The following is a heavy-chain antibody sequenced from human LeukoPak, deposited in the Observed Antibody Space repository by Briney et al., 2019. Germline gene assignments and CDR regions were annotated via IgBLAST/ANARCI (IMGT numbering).Heavy chain of an antibody. CDR2: IYYSGST. D-gene: IGHD3-10*01. Sequence: SETLSLTCTVSGGSINNYYWSWIRQPPGKGLEWIGYIYYSGSTNYNPSLKSRVTISVDTSKNQFSLKLDSVTAADTAVYYCARDRITMVRGALRYYGMDVWGQGTTVTVSS. V-gene: IGHV4-59*01. J-gene: IGHJ6*02. CDR3: ARDRITMVRGALRYYGMDV. CDR1: GGSINNYY.